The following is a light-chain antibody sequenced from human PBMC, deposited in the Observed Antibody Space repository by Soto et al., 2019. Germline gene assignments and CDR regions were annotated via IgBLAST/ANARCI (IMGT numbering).Light chain of an antibody. CDR2: EVS. CDR3: SSFKGTNSFV. Sequence: QSALTQPPSASRSPGQSVTIPCTGTYSDIGAYNYVSWYQQRPGEAPKLIIYEVSKRPSGVPDRIFAPKSGNTASLTVSGLQADDEANYYCSSFKGTNSFVFGTGTKVTVL. CDR1: YSDIGAYNY. V-gene: IGLV2-8*02. J-gene: IGLJ1*01.